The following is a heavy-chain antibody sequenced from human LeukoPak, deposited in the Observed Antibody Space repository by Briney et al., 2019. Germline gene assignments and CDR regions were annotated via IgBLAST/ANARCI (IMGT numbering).Heavy chain of an antibody. Sequence: GRSLRLSCAASGFTFSSYGMHWVRQAPGKGLEWVAVISYDGSNKYYADSVKGRITISRDNSKNTLYLQMNSLRAEDTAVYYCAKGSWSGYGMDVWGKGTTVTVSS. V-gene: IGHV3-30*18. D-gene: IGHD6-13*01. CDR2: ISYDGSNK. CDR1: GFTFSSYG. CDR3: AKGSWSGYGMDV. J-gene: IGHJ6*04.